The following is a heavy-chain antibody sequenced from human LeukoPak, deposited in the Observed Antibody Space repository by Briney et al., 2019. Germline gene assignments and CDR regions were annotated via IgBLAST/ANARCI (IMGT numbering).Heavy chain of an antibody. Sequence: GGSLRLSCAASGFTFSTYGMNWVRQAPGKGLEWVSYISSSGSIKYYADSVKGRFTISRDNSKNTLYLQMNSLRAEDTAVYYCARDQRYYDFWSGYRRNDAFDIWGQGTMVTVSS. CDR3: ARDQRYYDFWSGYRRNDAFDI. J-gene: IGHJ3*02. D-gene: IGHD3-3*01. V-gene: IGHV3-48*01. CDR1: GFTFSTYG. CDR2: ISSSGSIK.